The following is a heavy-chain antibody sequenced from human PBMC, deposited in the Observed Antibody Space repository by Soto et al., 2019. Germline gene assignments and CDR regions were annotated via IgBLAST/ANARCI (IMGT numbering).Heavy chain of an antibody. CDR3: ARLSNMARTYYDFWSGLRRNWFDP. Sequence: ASETLSLTCAVSGYSISSGYCWGWIRQPPGKGLEWIGSIYHSGSTYYNPSLKSRVTISVDTSKNQCSLKLSSVTAADTAVYYCARLSNMARTYYDFWSGLRRNWFDPWGQGTLVTVSS. CDR2: IYHSGST. J-gene: IGHJ5*02. V-gene: IGHV4-38-2*01. CDR1: GYSISSGYC. D-gene: IGHD3-3*01.